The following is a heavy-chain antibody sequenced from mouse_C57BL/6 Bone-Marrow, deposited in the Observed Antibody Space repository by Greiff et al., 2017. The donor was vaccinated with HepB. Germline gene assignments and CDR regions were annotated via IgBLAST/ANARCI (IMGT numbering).Heavy chain of an antibody. Sequence: VQLQQSGAELVRPGASVKLSCTASGFNIKDDYMHWVKQRPEQGLEWIGWIDPENGDTEYASKFQGKATITADTSSNTSYLQLSSLTSEDTAVYYCTILFYGFFDDWGQGTTLTVSS. V-gene: IGHV14-4*01. J-gene: IGHJ2*01. CDR1: GFNIKDDY. D-gene: IGHD2-2*01. CDR3: TILFYGFFDD. CDR2: IDPENGDT.